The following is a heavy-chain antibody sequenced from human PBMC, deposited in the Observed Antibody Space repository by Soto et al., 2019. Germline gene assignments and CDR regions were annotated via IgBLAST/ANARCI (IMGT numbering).Heavy chain of an antibody. CDR1: GFTFSSYA. Sequence: GGSLRLSCAASGFTFSSYAMSWVRQAPGKGLEWVSTISGSGDSTYYVDSVKGRFTISRDNSKNTLYLQMNSLRAEDTAVYYCMVRGVTTLWPADYYYYGMDVWGQGTTVTVSS. D-gene: IGHD3-10*01. V-gene: IGHV3-23*01. CDR2: ISGSGDST. CDR3: MVRGVTTLWPADYYYYGMDV. J-gene: IGHJ6*02.